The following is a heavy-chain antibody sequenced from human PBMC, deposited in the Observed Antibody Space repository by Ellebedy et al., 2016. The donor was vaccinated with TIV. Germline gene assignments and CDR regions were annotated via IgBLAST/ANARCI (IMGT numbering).Heavy chain of an antibody. V-gene: IGHV3-33*08. CDR1: GFTFGTLG. J-gene: IGHJ4*02. CDR3: ARVHCGSFTCYGFDLDS. CDR2: ICSDGNNK. D-gene: IGHD5-18*01. Sequence: PGGSLRLSCAASGFTFGTLGIQRDPHGAAKGPVWVAVICSDGNNKYYAYFVKGRFTVSRDNSKNTSYLQMNSLRVDDTAVYYCARVHCGSFTCYGFDLDSWGQGTLVTVTS.